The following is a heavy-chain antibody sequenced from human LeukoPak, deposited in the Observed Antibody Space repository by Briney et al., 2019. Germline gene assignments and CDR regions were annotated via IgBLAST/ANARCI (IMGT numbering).Heavy chain of an antibody. V-gene: IGHV3-38-3*01. CDR1: GFTVSSNE. CDR2: ISGGST. CDR3: ARDFPLVGDPERTFDY. Sequence: GGSLRLSCAASGFTVSSNEMSWVRQAPGKGLEWVSSISGGSTYYADSRKGRFTISRDNSKNTLHLQMNSLRAEDTAVYYCARDFPLVGDPERTFDYWGQGTLVTVSS. D-gene: IGHD1-26*01. J-gene: IGHJ4*02.